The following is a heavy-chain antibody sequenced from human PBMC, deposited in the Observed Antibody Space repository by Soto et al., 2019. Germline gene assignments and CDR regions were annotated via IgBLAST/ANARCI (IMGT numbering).Heavy chain of an antibody. J-gene: IGHJ4*02. CDR1: GFTFSSYG. D-gene: IGHD3-10*01. Sequence: QVQLVESGGGVVQPGRSLRLSCAASGFTFSSYGMHWVRQAPGKGLEWVAVISYDGSNKYYADSVKGRFTISRDNSKNTLYLQMNSLRAEDTAVYYCAKELSITMVPGNGYWGQGTLVTVSS. CDR2: ISYDGSNK. CDR3: AKELSITMVPGNGY. V-gene: IGHV3-30*18.